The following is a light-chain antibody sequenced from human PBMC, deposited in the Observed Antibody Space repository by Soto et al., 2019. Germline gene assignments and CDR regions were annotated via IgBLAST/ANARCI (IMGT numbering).Light chain of an antibody. J-gene: IGKJ1*01. V-gene: IGKV3-20*01. CDR2: GAS. CDR3: QHYGSSPQT. Sequence: EIVLTQSPGTLSLSPWERATLSCRASQSVGSSYLAWYQQKLGQAPRLLIYGASSRAAGVPDRFSGSGSGTDFTLTISRVEPEDFAVYYCQHYGSSPQTFGQGTKVDIK. CDR1: QSVGSSY.